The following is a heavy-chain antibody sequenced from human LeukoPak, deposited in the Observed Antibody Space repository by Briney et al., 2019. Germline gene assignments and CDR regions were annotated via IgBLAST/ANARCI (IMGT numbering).Heavy chain of an antibody. CDR3: ASTVVYDFWSGPYDY. CDR2: ISAYNGNT. V-gene: IGHV1-18*01. CDR1: GYTFTSYG. Sequence: ASVKVSCKASGYTFTSYGISWVRQAPGQGLEWMGWISAYNGNTNYAQKLQGRVTMTTDTSTSTAYMELRSLRSEDTAVYYCASTVVYDFWSGPYDYWGQGTLVTVSS. D-gene: IGHD3-3*01. J-gene: IGHJ4*02.